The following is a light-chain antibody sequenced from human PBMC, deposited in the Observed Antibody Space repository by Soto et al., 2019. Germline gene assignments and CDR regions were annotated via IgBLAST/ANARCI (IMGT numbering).Light chain of an antibody. Sequence: EIVLTQSPGTLSLSPGERATLSCRASQSVSSSYLAWYQQKPGQARRLLIYGASSRATGIPDRFSGSGSGTDFTLTISRLEPEYFAVYYGQQYGSSPYTFGQGTKLDSK. CDR1: QSVSSSY. J-gene: IGKJ2*01. V-gene: IGKV3-20*01. CDR3: QQYGSSPYT. CDR2: GAS.